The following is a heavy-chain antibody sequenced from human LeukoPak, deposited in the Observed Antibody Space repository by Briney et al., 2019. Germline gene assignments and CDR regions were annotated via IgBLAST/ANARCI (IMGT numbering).Heavy chain of an antibody. CDR1: GYTFSGYY. CDR3: ARGRGGATTGFDH. J-gene: IGHJ4*02. Sequence: ASVKVSCKASGYTFSGYYMHWVRQAPGQGLESMGWINSNSGARNYAPKFQGRVTFSRDNSISTAYMELSSLRSDDTAIYCCARGRGGATTGFDHWGQGTLVTVS. CDR2: INSNSGAR. V-gene: IGHV1-2*02. D-gene: IGHD1-26*01.